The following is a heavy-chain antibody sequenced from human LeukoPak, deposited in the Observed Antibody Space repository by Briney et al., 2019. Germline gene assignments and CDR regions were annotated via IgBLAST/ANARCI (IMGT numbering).Heavy chain of an antibody. CDR3: ARGSSWFSIWFDP. Sequence: SETLSLTCAVYGGSFSGYYWSWIRQPPGKGLGWIGEINHSGSTNYNPSLKSRVTISVDTSKNQFSLKLSSVTAADTAVYYCARGSSWFSIWFDPWGQGTLVTVSS. D-gene: IGHD6-13*01. CDR1: GGSFSGYY. CDR2: INHSGST. V-gene: IGHV4-34*01. J-gene: IGHJ5*02.